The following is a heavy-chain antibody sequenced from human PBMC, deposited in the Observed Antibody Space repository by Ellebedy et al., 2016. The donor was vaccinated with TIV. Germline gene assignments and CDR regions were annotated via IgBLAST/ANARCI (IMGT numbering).Heavy chain of an antibody. J-gene: IGHJ3*01. D-gene: IGHD2-8*02. CDR2: IHQYGSGK. Sequence: GESLKISCAASEFPFSTRWMSWVRQAPGKGLEWVANIHQYGSGKYYVDSVKGRFTISRDDANNLLYLQLNTLRAEDTALYYCARGLTGDDGAFDLWGQGTMVTVSS. CDR3: ARGLTGDDGAFDL. V-gene: IGHV3-7*01. CDR1: EFPFSTRW.